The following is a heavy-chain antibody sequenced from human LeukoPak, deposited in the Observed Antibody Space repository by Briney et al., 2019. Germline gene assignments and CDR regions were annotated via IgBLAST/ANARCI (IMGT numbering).Heavy chain of an antibody. CDR1: GYTFTSYA. V-gene: IGHV1-3*01. CDR3: ARGRRVVVAAPYPTGFDY. D-gene: IGHD2-15*01. CDR2: INAGNGNT. J-gene: IGHJ4*02. Sequence: WASVKVSCKASGYTFTSYAMHWVRQAPGQRLEWMGWINAGNGNTKYSQKFQGRVTITRDTSASTAYMELSSLRSEDTAVYYCARGRRVVVAAPYPTGFDYWGQGTLVTVSS.